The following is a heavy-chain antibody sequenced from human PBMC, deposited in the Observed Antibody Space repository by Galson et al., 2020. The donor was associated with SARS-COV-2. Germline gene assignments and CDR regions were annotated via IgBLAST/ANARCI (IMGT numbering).Heavy chain of an antibody. Sequence: SQTLSLTCTVSGGSIISGAYYWSWIRQPAGKGLEWIGRIYTTTGGTNYNPSLKSRVTISVDTSKNQFSLRLTSVTATDTAVYYCARESRWDFYFDFWGQGTLVTVSS. J-gene: IGHJ4*02. V-gene: IGHV4-61*02. D-gene: IGHD1-26*01. CDR2: IYTTTGGT. CDR3: ARESRWDFYFDF. CDR1: GGSIISGAYY.